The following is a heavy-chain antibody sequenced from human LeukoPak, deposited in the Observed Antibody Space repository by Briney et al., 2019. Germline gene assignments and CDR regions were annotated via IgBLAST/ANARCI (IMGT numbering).Heavy chain of an antibody. CDR2: IYYSGRT. J-gene: IGHJ3*02. V-gene: IGHV4-39*01. Sequence: SETLSLTCAVSGGSINSNSYYWAWVRQPPGKGLQWIGSIYYSGRTFYNPSLKSRVTISVDTSKNQFSLKLSSVTAADTAVYYCARVIGGYWAYGAFDIWGQGTMVTVSS. D-gene: IGHD2-21*01. CDR1: GGSINSNSYY. CDR3: ARVIGGYWAYGAFDI.